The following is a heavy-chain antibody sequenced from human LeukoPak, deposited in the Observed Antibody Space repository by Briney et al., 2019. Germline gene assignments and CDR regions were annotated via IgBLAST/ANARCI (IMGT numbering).Heavy chain of an antibody. J-gene: IGHJ6*03. CDR2: ISSSSSTI. CDR1: GFTFSSYS. D-gene: IGHD3-10*01. CDR3: ARDPAGSGPYYYYYYMDV. V-gene: IGHV3-48*01. Sequence: GGSLRLTCAASGFTFSSYSMNWVRQAPGKGLEWVSYISSSSSTIYYADSVKGRFTISRDNAKNSLYLQMNSLRAEDTAVYYCARDPAGSGPYYYYYYMDVWGKGTTVTVSS.